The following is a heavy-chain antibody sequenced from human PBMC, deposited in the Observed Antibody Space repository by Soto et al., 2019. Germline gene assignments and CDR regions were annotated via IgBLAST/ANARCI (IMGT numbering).Heavy chain of an antibody. Sequence: PGGSLRLSCAASGFTFSSYGMHWVRQAPGEGLEWVAVISYDGSNKYYADSVKGRFTISRDNSKNTLYLQMNSLRAEDTAVYYCAKVGVTSSYYYYYYGMDVWGQGTTVTVSS. J-gene: IGHJ6*02. CDR1: GFTFSSYG. CDR2: ISYDGSNK. D-gene: IGHD4-4*01. V-gene: IGHV3-30*18. CDR3: AKVGVTSSYYYYYYGMDV.